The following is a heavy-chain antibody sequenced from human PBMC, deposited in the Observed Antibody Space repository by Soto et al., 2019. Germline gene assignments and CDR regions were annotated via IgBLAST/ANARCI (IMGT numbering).Heavy chain of an antibody. J-gene: IGHJ4*02. CDR1: GGSISSYY. CDR3: ARLGGDYDILTGYQLFDY. D-gene: IGHD3-9*01. CDR2: IYYSGST. V-gene: IGHV4-59*01. Sequence: SETLSLTCTVSGGSISSYYWSWIRQPPGKGLEWIGYIYYSGSTNYNPSLKSRVTISVDTSKNHFSLKLSSVTAADTAVYYCARLGGDYDILTGYQLFDYWGQGTLVTVSS.